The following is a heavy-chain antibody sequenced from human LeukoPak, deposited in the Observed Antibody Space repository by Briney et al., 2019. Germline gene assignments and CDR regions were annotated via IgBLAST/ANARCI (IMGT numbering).Heavy chain of an antibody. CDR3: ASLLYDFWGGYYGMDV. CDR1: GGSISSSSYY. CDR2: INHSGST. J-gene: IGHJ6*02. D-gene: IGHD3-3*01. V-gene: IGHV4-39*07. Sequence: SETLSLTCTVSGGSISSSSYYWGWIRQPPGKGLEWIGEINHSGSTNYNPSLKSRVTISVDTSKNQFSLKLSSVTAADTAVYYCASLLYDFWGGYYGMDVWGQGTTVTVSS.